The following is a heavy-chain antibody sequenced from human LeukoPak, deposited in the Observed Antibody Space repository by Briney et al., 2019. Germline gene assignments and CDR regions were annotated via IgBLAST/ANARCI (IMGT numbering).Heavy chain of an antibody. J-gene: IGHJ4*02. CDR3: AKGGYDSSGYYYDRIDY. D-gene: IGHD3-22*01. CDR1: GFTFSSYA. CDR2: ISGSGGST. Sequence: GGSLRLSCAASGFTFSSYAMSWVRQAPGKGLEWVSAISGSGGSTYYADSVKGRFTISRDNSKNTLYLQMNSLRAEDTAVYYCAKGGYDSSGYYYDRIDYWGQGTLVTVSS. V-gene: IGHV3-23*01.